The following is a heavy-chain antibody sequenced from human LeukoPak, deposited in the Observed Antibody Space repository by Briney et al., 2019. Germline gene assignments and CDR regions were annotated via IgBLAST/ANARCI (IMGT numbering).Heavy chain of an antibody. D-gene: IGHD6-13*01. CDR1: GFTFSSYT. Sequence: GGSLRLSCATSGFTFSSYTMSWVRQAPGKGLEWVSAISGSGGSTYYADSVKGRFTISRDNSKNTLYLQMNSLRADDTAEYYCAKDVRYSNTWFPFDYWGQGTLVTVSS. CDR3: AKDVRYSNTWFPFDY. J-gene: IGHJ4*02. CDR2: ISGSGGST. V-gene: IGHV3-23*01.